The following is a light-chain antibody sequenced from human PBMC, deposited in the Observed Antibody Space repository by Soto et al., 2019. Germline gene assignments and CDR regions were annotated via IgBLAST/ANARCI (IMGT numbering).Light chain of an antibody. Sequence: DIQMTQSPSTLSASVGDRVTITCRASQSISSWLAWYQQKPGKAPKLLIYKSSSLESGVPSRFSGSGSGTAFTLTISRLQPDDFATYYCQQYKSYRRTFGQGTKVEIK. V-gene: IGKV1-5*03. J-gene: IGKJ1*01. CDR2: KSS. CDR3: QQYKSYRRT. CDR1: QSISSW.